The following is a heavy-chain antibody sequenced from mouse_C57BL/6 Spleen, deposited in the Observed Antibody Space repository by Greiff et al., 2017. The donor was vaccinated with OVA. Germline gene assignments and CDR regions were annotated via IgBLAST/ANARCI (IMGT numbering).Heavy chain of an antibody. CDR3: ASYGSLPFAY. J-gene: IGHJ3*01. CDR2: INPSSGYT. CDR1: GYTFTSYT. V-gene: IGHV1-4*01. Sequence: VQGVESGAELARPGASVKMSCKASGYTFTSYTMHWVKQRPGQGLEWIGYINPSSGYTKYNQKFKDKATLTADKSSSTAYMQLSSLTSEDSAVCYCASYGSLPFAYWGQGTLVTVSA. D-gene: IGHD1-1*01.